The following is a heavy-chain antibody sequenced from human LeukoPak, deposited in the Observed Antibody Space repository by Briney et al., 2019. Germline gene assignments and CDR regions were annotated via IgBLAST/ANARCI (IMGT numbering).Heavy chain of an antibody. CDR3: ARAMRSGYDY. V-gene: IGHV3-48*02. Sequence: GGSLRLSCAASGFTFSSYGMNWVRQAPGRRLEWVSYISPSSDSIYYADSLKGRFTISRDNAEHSLYLQMNSLRDEDTAVYYCARAMRSGYDYWGQGTLVTVSS. D-gene: IGHD5-12*01. CDR2: ISPSSDSI. CDR1: GFTFSSYG. J-gene: IGHJ4*02.